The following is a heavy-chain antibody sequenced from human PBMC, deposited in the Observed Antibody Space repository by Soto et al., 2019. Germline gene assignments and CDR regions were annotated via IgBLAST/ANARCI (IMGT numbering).Heavy chain of an antibody. CDR2: ISWNSGSI. J-gene: IGHJ4*02. V-gene: IGHV3-9*01. Sequence: GGSLRLSCAASGFTFDDYAMHWVRQAPGKGLEWVSGISWNSGSIGYADSVKGRFTISRDNAKNSLYLQMNSLRAEDTALYYCAKVGINWNFDYWGQGTLVTVSS. CDR1: GFTFDDYA. D-gene: IGHD1-1*01. CDR3: AKVGINWNFDY.